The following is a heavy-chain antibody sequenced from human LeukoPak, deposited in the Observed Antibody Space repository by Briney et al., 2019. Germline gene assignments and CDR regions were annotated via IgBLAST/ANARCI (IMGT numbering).Heavy chain of an antibody. CDR2: INHGGAT. Sequence: SETLSLTCAVYGGSFSGYFWSWIRQPPGKGPEWIGEINHGGATHYNPSLKSRVTISVDTSKNQFSLKLSSVTAADTAVYYCARLFSSQQLVTDWYFDLWGQGTLVTVSS. D-gene: IGHD6-13*01. CDR1: GGSFSGYF. V-gene: IGHV4-34*01. CDR3: ARLFSSQQLVTDWYFDL. J-gene: IGHJ2*01.